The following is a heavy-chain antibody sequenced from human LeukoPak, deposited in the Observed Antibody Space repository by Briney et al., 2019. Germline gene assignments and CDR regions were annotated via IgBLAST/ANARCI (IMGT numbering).Heavy chain of an antibody. D-gene: IGHD6-13*01. CDR1: GFTFSSYS. V-gene: IGHV3-21*01. J-gene: IGHJ4*02. CDR3: AAGTAADF. CDR2: ISSSSTYI. Sequence: GGSLRLSCAASGFTFSSYSMHWVRQAPGKGLEWVSSISSSSTYIYYADSVKGRFSISRDNAENSLSLQMNSLRAEDTALYYCAAGTAADFWGQGTLVTVSS.